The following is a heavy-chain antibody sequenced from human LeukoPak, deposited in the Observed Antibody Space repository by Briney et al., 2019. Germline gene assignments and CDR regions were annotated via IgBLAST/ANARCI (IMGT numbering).Heavy chain of an antibody. J-gene: IGHJ6*03. Sequence: PETLSLTCTVSGGSISSYYWSWIRQIPGKGLEWIGYIYYSGSTNFNPSLKSRVTISVDTSKNQFSLKMSSVTAADTAVYFCARGGPPGYYYDYYMDVWGKGTTVTISS. CDR2: IYYSGST. CDR3: ARGGPPGYYYDYYMDV. V-gene: IGHV4-59*01. CDR1: GGSISSYY.